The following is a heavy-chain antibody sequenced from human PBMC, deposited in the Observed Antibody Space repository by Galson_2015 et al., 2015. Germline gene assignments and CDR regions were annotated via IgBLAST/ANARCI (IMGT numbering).Heavy chain of an antibody. D-gene: IGHD3-3*01. J-gene: IGHJ6*02. Sequence: DSVKGRFTISRDNSKNTLYLQMNSLRAEDTAVYYCARDRKLEISGVASYYYYGMDVWGQGTTVTVSS. V-gene: IGHV3-30*01. CDR3: ARDRKLEISGVASYYYYGMDV.